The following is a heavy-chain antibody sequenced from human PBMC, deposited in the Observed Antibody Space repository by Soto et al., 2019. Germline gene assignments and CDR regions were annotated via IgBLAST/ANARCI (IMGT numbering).Heavy chain of an antibody. J-gene: IGHJ4*02. CDR3: AREYGGNSGTFDY. CDR2: INHSGST. D-gene: IGHD2-21*02. CDR1: GGSFSGYY. Sequence: QVQLQQWGAGLLKPSETLSLTCAVYGGSFSGYYWSWIRQPPGKGLEWIGEINHSGSTNYNPSRKIRVTISVDTSKNQFSLKLSSVTAADTAVYYCAREYGGNSGTFDYWGQGTLVTVSS. V-gene: IGHV4-34*01.